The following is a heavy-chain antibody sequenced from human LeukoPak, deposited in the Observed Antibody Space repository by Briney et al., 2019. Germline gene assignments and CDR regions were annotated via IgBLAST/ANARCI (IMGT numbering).Heavy chain of an antibody. D-gene: IGHD6-19*01. J-gene: IGHJ4*02. CDR3: ANSPRSGWFRYFDY. CDR2: ISGSGGST. CDR1: GFTFSNYA. Sequence: GGSLRLSCAASGFTFSNYAMSWVRQAPGKGLEWVSAISGSGGSTYYADSVKGRFTISRDTSKSTLYLQVNGLRAEDTAVYYCANSPRSGWFRYFDYWGQGTLVTVSS. V-gene: IGHV3-23*01.